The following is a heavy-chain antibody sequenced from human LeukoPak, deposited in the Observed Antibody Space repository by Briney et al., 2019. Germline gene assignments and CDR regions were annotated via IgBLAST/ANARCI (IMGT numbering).Heavy chain of an antibody. V-gene: IGHV3-21*01. D-gene: IGHD3-10*01. CDR1: GFTFSSYS. J-gene: IGHJ4*02. CDR2: ISSSSSYI. CDR3: ARDPARGFGY. Sequence: GGALRLSCAASGFTFSSYSMNWVRQAPGKGLEWVSSISSSSSYIYYADSVKGRFTISRDNAKNSLYLQMNSLRAEDTAVYYCARDPARGFGYWGQGTLVTVSS.